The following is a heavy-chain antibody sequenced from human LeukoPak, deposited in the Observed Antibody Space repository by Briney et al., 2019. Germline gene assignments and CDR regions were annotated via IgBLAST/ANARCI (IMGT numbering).Heavy chain of an antibody. CDR1: GFTFSNYA. D-gene: IGHD6-19*01. CDR3: AKAVSHSYFDF. Sequence: RAGGSLRLSCSASGFTFSNYAMKWVPQTPGWGLEGVSAIHPSGDSTYYADSVKGRFTISRDHSKNTLYLQMNSLRAEDTALYFCAKAVSHSYFDFWGQGTLVTVSA. V-gene: IGHV3-23*01. J-gene: IGHJ4*02. CDR2: IHPSGDST.